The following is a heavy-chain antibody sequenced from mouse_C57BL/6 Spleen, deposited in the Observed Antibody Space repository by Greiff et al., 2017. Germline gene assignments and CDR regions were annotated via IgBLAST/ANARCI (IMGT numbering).Heavy chain of an antibody. CDR3: ARTEDYYGSSWLAY. CDR1: GYTFTSYW. D-gene: IGHD1-1*01. Sequence: QVQLKQPGAELVKPGASVKLSCKASGYTFTSYWMHWVKQRPGRGLEWIGRIDPNSGGTKYNEKFKSKATLTVDKPSSTAYMQLSSLTSEDSAVYYCARTEDYYGSSWLAYWGQGTLVTVSA. J-gene: IGHJ3*01. CDR2: IDPNSGGT. V-gene: IGHV1-72*01.